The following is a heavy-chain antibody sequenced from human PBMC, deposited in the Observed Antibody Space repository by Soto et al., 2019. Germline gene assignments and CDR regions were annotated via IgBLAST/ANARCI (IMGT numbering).Heavy chain of an antibody. CDR3: AREGRGYANYFAP. CDR2: ISAYNGDT. J-gene: IGHJ5*02. CDR1: GYTFSTYA. D-gene: IGHD5-12*01. V-gene: IGHV1-18*01. Sequence: QVQLVQSGGEVKKPGASVKVSCKTSGYTFSTYAINWLRQAPRQGLEWMGWISAYNGDTQYAQNLQGRLTLTTDTSTSTAYMDLRSLRSDDTAVYYCAREGRGYANYFAPWGQGTLVTVSS.